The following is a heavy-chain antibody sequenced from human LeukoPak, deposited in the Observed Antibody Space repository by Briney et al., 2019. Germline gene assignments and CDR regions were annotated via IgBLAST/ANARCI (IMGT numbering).Heavy chain of an antibody. CDR3: AKGDSSTWYRD. CDR2: ISGSGGST. Sequence: GGSLRLSCAASGFTFSSYAMSWVRQAPGKGLEWVPAISGSGGSTYYADSVKGRFTISRDNSKNTLYLQMNSLRAEDTAVYYCAKGDSSTWYRDWGQGTLVTVSS. D-gene: IGHD6-13*01. V-gene: IGHV3-23*01. J-gene: IGHJ4*02. CDR1: GFTFSSYA.